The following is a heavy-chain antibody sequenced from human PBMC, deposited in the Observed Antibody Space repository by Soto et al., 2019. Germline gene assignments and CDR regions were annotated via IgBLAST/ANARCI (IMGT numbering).Heavy chain of an antibody. Sequence: SETLSITCTVSGGSISSYYWSWIRQPPGKGLEWIGYIYYSGSTNYNPSLKSRVTISVDTSKNQFSLKLSSVTAAGTAVYYCAREGVSSRWYNYYGMDVWGQGTTVTVSS. CDR2: IYYSGST. D-gene: IGHD6-13*01. CDR1: GGSISSYY. CDR3: AREGVSSRWYNYYGMDV. J-gene: IGHJ6*02. V-gene: IGHV4-59*01.